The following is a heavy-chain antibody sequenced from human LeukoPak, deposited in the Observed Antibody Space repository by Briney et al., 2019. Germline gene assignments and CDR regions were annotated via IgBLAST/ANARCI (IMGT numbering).Heavy chain of an antibody. J-gene: IGHJ3*02. CDR1: QFTFDDYA. V-gene: IGHV3-9*01. CDR2: ISWNSGSI. Sequence: PGGSLRLSCAASQFTFDDYAMHWVRQAPGKGLEWVSGISWNSGSIGYVDSVKGRFTISRDNAKNSLYLQMNSLRAEDTASYYCAKDRGYSYGHDAFDIWGQGTMVTVSS. CDR3: AKDRGYSYGHDAFDI. D-gene: IGHD5-18*01.